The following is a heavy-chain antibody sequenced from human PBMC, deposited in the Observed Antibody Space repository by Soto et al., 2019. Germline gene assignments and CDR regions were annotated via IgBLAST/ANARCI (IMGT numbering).Heavy chain of an antibody. CDR1: GGTFSSYA. J-gene: IGHJ6*02. CDR2: IIPIFGTA. Sequence: ASVKVSCKASGGTFSSYAISWVRQAPGQGLEWMGGIIPIFGTANYAQKFQGRVTITADESTSTAYMELSSLRSEDTAVYYCARDSGVSSSSEDYYYGMDVWGQGTTVTVSS. V-gene: IGHV1-69*13. D-gene: IGHD6-6*01. CDR3: ARDSGVSSSSEDYYYGMDV.